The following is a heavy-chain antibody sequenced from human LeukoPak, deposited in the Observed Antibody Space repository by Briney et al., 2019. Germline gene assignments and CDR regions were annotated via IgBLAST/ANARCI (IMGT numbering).Heavy chain of an antibody. CDR1: GGSISSYY. V-gene: IGHV4-59*01. Sequence: SETLSLTCTVSGGSISSYYWSWIRQPPGEGLEWIGYIYYSGSTNYNPSLKSRVTISVDTSKNQFSLKLSSVTAADTAVYYCARAYSSGWGFGWFDPWGQGTLVTVSS. CDR3: ARAYSSGWGFGWFDP. CDR2: IYYSGST. D-gene: IGHD6-19*01. J-gene: IGHJ5*02.